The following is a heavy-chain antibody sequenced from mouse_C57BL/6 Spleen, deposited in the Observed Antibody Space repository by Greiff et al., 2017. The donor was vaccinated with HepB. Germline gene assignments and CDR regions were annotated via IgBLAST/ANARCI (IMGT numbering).Heavy chain of an antibody. CDR1: GYTFTSYW. Sequence: QVQLQQPGAELVRPGSSVKLSCKASGYTFTSYWMDWVKQRPGQGLEWIGNIYPSDSETHYNQKFKDKATLTVDKSSSTAYMQRSSLTSEDSAVYYCARSPAQATFDYWGQGTTLTVSS. D-gene: IGHD3-2*02. V-gene: IGHV1-61*01. CDR3: ARSPAQATFDY. CDR2: IYPSDSET. J-gene: IGHJ2*01.